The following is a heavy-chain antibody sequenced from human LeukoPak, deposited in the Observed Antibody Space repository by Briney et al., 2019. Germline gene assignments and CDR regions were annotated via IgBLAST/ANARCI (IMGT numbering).Heavy chain of an antibody. CDR3: AGGYCSGGSCSLFDY. CDR2: IYYSGST. D-gene: IGHD2-15*01. V-gene: IGHV4-59*01. CDR1: GGYISSYY. Sequence: SETLSLTCTVSGGYISSYYWSWIRQPLGKGLEWIGYIYYSGSTNYNPSLKSRVTISVDTSKNQFSLKLSSVTAADTAVYYCAGGYCSGGSCSLFDYWGQGTLVTVSS. J-gene: IGHJ4*02.